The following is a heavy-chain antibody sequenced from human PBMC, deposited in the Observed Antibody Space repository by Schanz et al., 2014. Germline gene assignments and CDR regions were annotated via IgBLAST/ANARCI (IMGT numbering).Heavy chain of an antibody. J-gene: IGHJ5*02. D-gene: IGHD3-3*01. V-gene: IGHV4-59*08. CDR3: AKFLYDDPS. CDR1: GGDIGNYY. CDR2: IHQSGGT. Sequence: QVQLQESGPGLVKPSETLSLTCSVSGGDIGNYYWSWIRQPPGKGLEWIGYIHQSGGTNYNPSLKCRVTILVDTSKNQFSLRRTSLTAADTAVYYCAKFLYDDPSWGQGTLVTVSS.